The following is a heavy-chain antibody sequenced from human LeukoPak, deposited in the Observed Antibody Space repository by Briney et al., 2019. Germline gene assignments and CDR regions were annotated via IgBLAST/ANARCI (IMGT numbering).Heavy chain of an antibody. Sequence: PGGSLRLSCAASGFTFSSYWMSWVRQAPGKGLEWVANIKKDGSEKKYVDSVKGRFTISRDNADNLLFLQMNSLRAEDTAVYYCARRAGDYSHPYDYWGQGTLVTVSS. V-gene: IGHV3-7*03. CDR2: IKKDGSEK. CDR3: ARRAGDYSHPYDY. CDR1: GFTFSSYW. J-gene: IGHJ4*02. D-gene: IGHD3-22*01.